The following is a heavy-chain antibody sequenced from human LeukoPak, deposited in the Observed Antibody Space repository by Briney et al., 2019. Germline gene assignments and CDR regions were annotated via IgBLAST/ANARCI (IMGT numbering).Heavy chain of an antibody. J-gene: IGHJ4*02. CDR1: GGTFSSYA. V-gene: IGHV1-69*04. Sequence: SVKVSCKASGGTFSSYAISWVRQAPGQGLEWMGRIIPIFGIANYAQKFQGRVTITADKSTSTAYMELSSLRSGDTAVYYCASNDILTVRWGQGTLVTVSS. CDR3: ASNDILTVR. D-gene: IGHD3-9*01. CDR2: IIPIFGIA.